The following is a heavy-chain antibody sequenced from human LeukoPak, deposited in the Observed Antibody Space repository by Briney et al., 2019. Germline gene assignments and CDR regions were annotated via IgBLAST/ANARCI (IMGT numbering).Heavy chain of an antibody. CDR3: ARMISEGFDY. D-gene: IGHD3-16*01. J-gene: IGHJ4*02. CDR2: IRSDGSNK. CDR1: GFTFSSYS. V-gene: IGHV3-33*08. Sequence: GGSLRLSCAASGFTFSSYSMNWVRQAPGKGLEWMAFIRSDGSNKSYADSVKGRFTISRDNAKNSLYLQMNSLRAEDTAVYYCARMISEGFDYWGQGTLVTVSS.